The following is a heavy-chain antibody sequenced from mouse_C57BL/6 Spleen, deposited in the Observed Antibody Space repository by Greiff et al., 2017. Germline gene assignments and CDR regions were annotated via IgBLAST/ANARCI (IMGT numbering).Heavy chain of an antibody. CDR1: GYTFTDYE. Sequence: QVQLQQSGAELVRPGASVTLSCKASGYTFTDYEMHWVKQTPVHGLEWIGAIDPETGGTAYNQKFKGKAILTADKSSSTAYMELRSLTSEDSAVYYCTRSVPWRSYPYFDYWGQGTTLTVSS. J-gene: IGHJ2*01. CDR2: IDPETGGT. D-gene: IGHD1-1*01. CDR3: TRSVPWRSYPYFDY. V-gene: IGHV1-15*01.